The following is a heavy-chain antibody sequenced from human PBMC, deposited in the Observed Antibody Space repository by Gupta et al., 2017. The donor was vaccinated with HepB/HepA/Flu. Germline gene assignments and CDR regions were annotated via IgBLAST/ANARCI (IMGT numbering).Heavy chain of an antibody. J-gene: IGHJ4*02. CDR1: GGYFSGYY. D-gene: IGHD5-18*01. Sequence: QVQLQQWGAGLLKPSETLSLTCAVSGGYFSGYYWSWIRQPPGKGLEWIGELNHSGSTNYNPSLKSRVTISVDTSKNQFSLKLSSGTAADTAVYYCARGFRGYSYGLYYFDYWGQGTLVTVSS. V-gene: IGHV4-34*01. CDR3: ARGFRGYSYGLYYFDY. CDR2: LNHSGST.